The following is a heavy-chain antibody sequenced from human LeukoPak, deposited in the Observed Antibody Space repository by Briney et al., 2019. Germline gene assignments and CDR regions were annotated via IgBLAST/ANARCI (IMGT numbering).Heavy chain of an antibody. CDR2: ISGSGGAT. V-gene: IGHV3-23*01. CDR1: GFTFNTYG. J-gene: IGHJ6*04. Sequence: GGTLRLSCAASGFTFNTYGMSWVRQAPGKGLEWVSGISGSGGATYYADSVKGRFTISRDNAKNSLYLQMNSLRAEDTAVYYCAELGITMIGGVWGKGTTVTISS. CDR3: AELGITMIGGV. D-gene: IGHD3-10*02.